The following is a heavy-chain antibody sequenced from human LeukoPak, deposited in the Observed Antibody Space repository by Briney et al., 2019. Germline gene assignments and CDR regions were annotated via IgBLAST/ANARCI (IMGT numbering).Heavy chain of an antibody. J-gene: IGHJ4*02. D-gene: IGHD3-22*01. Sequence: EASVKVSCKASGYTFTGYYMHWVRQAPGQGLEWMGWINPNSGGTNYAQKFQGRVTMTRDTSISTAYMELSRLRSDDTAVYYCARVEHYYYDSSGYLYWGQGTLVTVSS. V-gene: IGHV1-2*02. CDR3: ARVEHYYYDSSGYLY. CDR2: INPNSGGT. CDR1: GYTFTGYY.